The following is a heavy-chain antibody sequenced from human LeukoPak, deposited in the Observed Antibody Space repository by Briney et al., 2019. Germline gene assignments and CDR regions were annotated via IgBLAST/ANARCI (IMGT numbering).Heavy chain of an antibody. CDR1: GGSFSAYY. CDR2: INHSGRT. CDR3: ARLPPQYVFFAF. J-gene: IGHJ4*02. D-gene: IGHD4-11*01. V-gene: IGHV4-34*01. Sequence: PSETLSLTCAVYGGSFSAYYWGWIRQPPGQGLEWIGEINHSGRTNYNPSLKSRVTISVDMSKNQFSLRLSSVTAADTAVYYCARLPPQYVFFAFWAQGTLVTASP.